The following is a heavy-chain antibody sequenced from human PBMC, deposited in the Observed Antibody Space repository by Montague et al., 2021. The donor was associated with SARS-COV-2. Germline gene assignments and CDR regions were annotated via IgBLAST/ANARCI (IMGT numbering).Heavy chain of an antibody. Sequence: SETLSLTCAVYTEAFNGYYWTWVRQPPGKGLEWIGEVSHPGSAKYNPSLKSRVTISVETYRKQVSLRLTSVTAADTATYYCARGVYSRVIFVVSPRYYFDYWGQGTMVAVSA. CDR3: ARGVYSRVIFVVSPRYYFDY. V-gene: IGHV4-34*01. D-gene: IGHD3-9*01. J-gene: IGHJ4*02. CDR1: TEAFNGYY. CDR2: VSHPGSA.